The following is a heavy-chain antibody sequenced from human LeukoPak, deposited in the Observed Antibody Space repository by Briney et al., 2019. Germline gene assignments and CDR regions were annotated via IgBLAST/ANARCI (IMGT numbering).Heavy chain of an antibody. Sequence: PGRSLRLSCAASGFTFDDYAMHWVRQAPGKGLEWVPGISWNSGSIGYADSVKGRFTISRDNAKNSLYLQMNSLRAEDTALYYCAKAPTSSRFRPFDYWGQGTLVTVSS. CDR2: ISWNSGSI. CDR1: GFTFDDYA. D-gene: IGHD2-2*01. V-gene: IGHV3-9*01. CDR3: AKAPTSSRFRPFDY. J-gene: IGHJ4*02.